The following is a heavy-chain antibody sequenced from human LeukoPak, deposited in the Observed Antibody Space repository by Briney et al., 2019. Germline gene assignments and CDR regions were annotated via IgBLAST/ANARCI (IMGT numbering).Heavy chain of an antibody. CDR1: GFTFSSYA. CDR2: ISYDGSNK. Sequence: GGSLRLSCAASGFTFSSYAMSWVRQAPGKGLEWVAVISYDGSNKYYADSVKGRFTISRDNSKNTLYLQMNSLRAEDTAVYYCARDLAYASAFDYWGQGTLVTVSS. J-gene: IGHJ4*02. V-gene: IGHV3-30*04. CDR3: ARDLAYASAFDY. D-gene: IGHD2-2*01.